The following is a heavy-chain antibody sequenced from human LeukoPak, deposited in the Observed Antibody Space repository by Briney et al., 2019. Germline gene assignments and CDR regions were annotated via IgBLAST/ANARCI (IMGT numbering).Heavy chain of an antibody. Sequence: GGSLRLSCAASGFTVSSNYMSWVRQAPGKGLEWVSVIYSGGSTYYAESVKGRFTISRDNSKNTLYLQMNSLRAEDTAVYYCARDPYLSGDGYNLADYWGQGTLVTVSS. J-gene: IGHJ4*02. D-gene: IGHD5-24*01. CDR2: IYSGGST. CDR1: GFTVSSNY. CDR3: ARDPYLSGDGYNLADY. V-gene: IGHV3-66*01.